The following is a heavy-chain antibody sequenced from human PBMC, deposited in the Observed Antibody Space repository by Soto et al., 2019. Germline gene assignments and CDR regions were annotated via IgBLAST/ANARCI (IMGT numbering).Heavy chain of an antibody. D-gene: IGHD2-15*01. J-gene: IGHJ3*02. Sequence: PGGSLRLSCAASGFTFSSYGMHWVRQAPGKGLEWVSGISWNSGSIGYADSVKGRFTISRDNAKNSLYLQMNSLRAEDTALYYCAKTHVGAFDIWGQGTMVTVSS. CDR1: GFTFSSYG. CDR3: AKTHVGAFDI. CDR2: ISWNSGSI. V-gene: IGHV3-9*01.